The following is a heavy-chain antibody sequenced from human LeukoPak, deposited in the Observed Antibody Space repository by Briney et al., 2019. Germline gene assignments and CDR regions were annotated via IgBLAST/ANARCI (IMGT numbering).Heavy chain of an antibody. Sequence: PGRSLRLSCAASGFTFSSYAMHWVRQAPGKGLEWVAVISYDGSNKYYADSVKGRFTISRDNSKNTLYLQMNSLRAEDTAVYYCASSGGWLFFDYWGQGTLVTVSS. CDR1: GFTFSSYA. CDR3: ASSGGWLFFDY. J-gene: IGHJ4*02. D-gene: IGHD6-19*01. V-gene: IGHV3-30-3*01. CDR2: ISYDGSNK.